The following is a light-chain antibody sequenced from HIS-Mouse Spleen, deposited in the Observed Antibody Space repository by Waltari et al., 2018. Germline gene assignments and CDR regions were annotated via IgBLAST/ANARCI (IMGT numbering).Light chain of an antibody. V-gene: IGLV3-10*01. CDR1: ALPKKY. CDR3: YSTDSSGNHRV. Sequence: SYELTQPPSVSVSPGQTARITCSGDALPKKYAYWFQQESGQAPGLVIYEDSKRPPGIPEGFSCSRSRTMATMTISGAQVEDEADYYCYSTDSSGNHRVFGGGTKLTVL. CDR2: EDS. J-gene: IGLJ2*01.